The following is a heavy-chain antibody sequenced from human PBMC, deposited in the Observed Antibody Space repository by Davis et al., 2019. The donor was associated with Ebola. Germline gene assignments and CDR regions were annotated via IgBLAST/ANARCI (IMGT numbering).Heavy chain of an antibody. Sequence: PGGSLRLSCAASGFTFSSYWMHWVRQTPGKGLVWVSRINTDGSFTDYADSVKGRFTISRDNTKNSLFLQMNSLRAEDTAVYYCVRLNSNSINSDYWGQGTLVTVSS. J-gene: IGHJ4*02. CDR3: VRLNSNSINSDY. D-gene: IGHD2/OR15-2a*01. CDR2: INTDGSFT. V-gene: IGHV3-74*01. CDR1: GFTFSSYW.